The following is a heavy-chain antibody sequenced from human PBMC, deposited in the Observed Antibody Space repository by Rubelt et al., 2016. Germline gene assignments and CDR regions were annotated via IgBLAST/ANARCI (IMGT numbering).Heavy chain of an antibody. Sequence: GRVTITADKSTSTAYMELSSLRAEDTALYYCARGAGGVPFDMWGQGTMVTVSS. J-gene: IGHJ3*02. D-gene: IGHD3-10*01. CDR3: ARGAGGVPFDM. V-gene: IGHV1-69*04.